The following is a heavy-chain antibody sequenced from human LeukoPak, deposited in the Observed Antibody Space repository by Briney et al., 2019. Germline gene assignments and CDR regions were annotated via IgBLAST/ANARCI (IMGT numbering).Heavy chain of an antibody. CDR3: ARDSSGTNDY. CDR1: GGSISSGSYY. V-gene: IGHV4-61*02. J-gene: IGHJ4*02. CDR2: IYTIGTT. Sequence: SETLSLTCTVSGGSISSGSYYWSWIRQPAGKGLEWIGRIYTIGTTNYNPSLKSRVTISVDTSKNQFSLKLSSVTAADTAVYFCARDSSGTNDYWGQGTLVTVSS. D-gene: IGHD6-19*01.